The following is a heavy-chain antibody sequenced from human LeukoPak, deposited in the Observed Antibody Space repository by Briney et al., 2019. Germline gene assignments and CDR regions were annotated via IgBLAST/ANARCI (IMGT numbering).Heavy chain of an antibody. CDR2: INTNTGNP. V-gene: IGHV7-4-1*02. Sequence: VASVKVSCKASGYTLTKYAVNWVRQAPGQGHEWMGWINTNTGNPTYAQGFTGRFVFSLDTSVNTAYLQISSLKAEDTAIYYCARDRAFDIWGQGTMVTVSS. CDR3: ARDRAFDI. J-gene: IGHJ3*02. CDR1: GYTLTKYA.